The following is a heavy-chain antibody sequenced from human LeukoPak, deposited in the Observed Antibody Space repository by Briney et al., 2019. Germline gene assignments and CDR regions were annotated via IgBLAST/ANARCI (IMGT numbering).Heavy chain of an antibody. D-gene: IGHD5-12*01. CDR2: ILGSSGGR. Sequence: GGSLRLSCAAPGLTVRDNYMTWVRQAPGKGLEWVSLILGSSGGRLYADSVKGRFTISTDNSKNRLYLQMTSLRAEDTALYYCAKGAYDYIEMGYFDYWGQGTLVTVSP. CDR3: AKGAYDYIEMGYFDY. CDR1: GLTVRDNY. V-gene: IGHV3-23*01. J-gene: IGHJ4*02.